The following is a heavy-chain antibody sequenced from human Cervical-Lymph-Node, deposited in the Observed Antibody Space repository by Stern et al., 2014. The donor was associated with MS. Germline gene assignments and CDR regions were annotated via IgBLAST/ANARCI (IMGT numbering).Heavy chain of an antibody. CDR2: IYAGGNT. J-gene: IGHJ4*02. CDR1: GFTVSTNY. V-gene: IGHV3-53*01. CDR3: ARVDTHGYFDF. Sequence: EVQLVESGGGLIPPGGPPRLPCAASGFTVSTNYMSWVRQAPGKGLQWVSIIYAGGNTYYADSVKDRFTISRDNSKNTLFLQMNSLRVEDTAIYYCARVDTHGYFDFWGQGALVTVSS. D-gene: IGHD3/OR15-3a*01.